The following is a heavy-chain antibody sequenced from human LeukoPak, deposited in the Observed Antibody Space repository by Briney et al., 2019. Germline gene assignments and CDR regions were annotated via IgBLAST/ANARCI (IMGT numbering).Heavy chain of an antibody. Sequence: TGGSLRLSCAASGFTFSSYSMNWVRQAPGKGLEWVSYISSSSSTIYYADSVEGRFTISRDNAKNSLYLQMNSLRDEDTAVYYCARGYGYGTYYYYGMDVWGQGTTVTVSS. V-gene: IGHV3-48*02. D-gene: IGHD5-18*01. CDR1: GFTFSSYS. CDR2: ISSSSSTI. J-gene: IGHJ6*02. CDR3: ARGYGYGTYYYYGMDV.